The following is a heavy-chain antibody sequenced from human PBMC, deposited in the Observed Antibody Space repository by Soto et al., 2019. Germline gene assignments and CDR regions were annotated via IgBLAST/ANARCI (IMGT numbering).Heavy chain of an antibody. CDR2: IYYSGST. CDR3: ARPLLRDGIDY. V-gene: IGHV4-39*01. Sequence: SETLSLACTVSGGSISSSSYYWGWIRQPPGKGLEWIGSIYYSGSTYYNPSLKSRVTISVDTSKNQFSLKLSSVTAADTAVYYCARPLLRDGIDYWGQGTLVTVSS. D-gene: IGHD3-22*01. CDR1: GGSISSSSYY. J-gene: IGHJ4*02.